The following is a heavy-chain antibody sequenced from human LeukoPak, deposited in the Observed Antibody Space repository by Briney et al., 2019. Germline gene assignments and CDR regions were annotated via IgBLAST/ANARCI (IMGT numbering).Heavy chain of an antibody. CDR2: INPSGGST. CDR3: ARGHAAVAGYYYMDV. D-gene: IGHD6-19*01. V-gene: IGHV1-46*01. Sequence: ASVKVSCKASGYTFTSYYMHWVRQAPGQGLEWMGIINPSGGSTSYAQKFQGRVTMTRDTSTSTVYMELSSLRSEDTAVYYCARGHAAVAGYYYMDVWGKGTTVTVSS. J-gene: IGHJ6*03. CDR1: GYTFTSYY.